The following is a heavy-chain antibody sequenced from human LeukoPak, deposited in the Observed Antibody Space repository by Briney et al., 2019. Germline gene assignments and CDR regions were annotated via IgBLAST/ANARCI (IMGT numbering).Heavy chain of an antibody. D-gene: IGHD6-13*01. J-gene: IGHJ4*02. CDR1: GYSISSGYY. Sequence: SETLSLTCTVSGYSISSGYYWGWIRQPPGKGLEWIGRIYTSGSTNYNPSLKSRVTMSVDTSKNQFSLKLSSVTAADTAVYYCARRGGIAAAGTIDYWGQGTLVTVSS. CDR3: ARRGGIAAAGTIDY. CDR2: IYTSGST. V-gene: IGHV4-38-2*02.